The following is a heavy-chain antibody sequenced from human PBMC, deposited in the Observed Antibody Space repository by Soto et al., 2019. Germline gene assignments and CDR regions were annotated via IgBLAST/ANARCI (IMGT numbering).Heavy chain of an antibody. D-gene: IGHD6-19*01. V-gene: IGHV4-59*01. CDR3: ASRLFGSGWNIES. CDR2: VYHTGST. CDR1: VASITTYD. J-gene: IGHJ4*02. Sequence: AETXSLTGDFSVASITTYDFTLIRQAPGKGLEWIGNVYHTGSTDYNSSLKSRVTISVDTSKNQFSLNMNSVTAADTAVYYCASRLFGSGWNIESWGQGALVNVYS.